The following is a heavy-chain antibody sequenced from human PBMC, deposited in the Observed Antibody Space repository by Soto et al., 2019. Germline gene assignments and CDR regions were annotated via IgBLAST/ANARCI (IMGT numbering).Heavy chain of an antibody. CDR3: AKDRGFVEWLPRQIAH. J-gene: IGHJ4*02. Sequence: QEQLVESGGGVVQPGRSLRLSCEASGFTFSNYGIHCVRQTPGKGLDWVAAISYDGVNKSYAGSVKGRFTVSRDNSKNSVYLKLTSLTFEATAIYYCAKDRGFVEWLPRQIAHWGQGTLVTVSS. D-gene: IGHD3-3*01. CDR1: GFTFSNYG. CDR2: ISYDGVNK. V-gene: IGHV3-30*18.